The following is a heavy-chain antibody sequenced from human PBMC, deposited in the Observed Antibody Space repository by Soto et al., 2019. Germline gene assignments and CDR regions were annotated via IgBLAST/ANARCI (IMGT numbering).Heavy chain of an antibody. CDR2: ISYDGSNT. V-gene: IGHV3-30*03. J-gene: IGHJ4*02. CDR3: VGGQYYFDY. D-gene: IGHD3-10*01. Sequence: QVLLVESGGGVVQPGRSLRLSCAASGFPFTTYGMHWVREGPGKGLEWEAVISYDGSNTYYADSVKGRFTISRDNSKNTLYLQMNSLRTEDTALYYCVGGQYYFDYRGQGTLVTVSS. CDR1: GFPFTTYG.